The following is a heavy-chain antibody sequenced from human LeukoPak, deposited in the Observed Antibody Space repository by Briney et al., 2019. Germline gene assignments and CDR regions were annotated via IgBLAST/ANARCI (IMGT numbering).Heavy chain of an antibody. J-gene: IGHJ4*02. CDR2: INQDGSER. Sequence: GGSLRLSCAASGFTFDDYGMSWVRQAPGKGLEWVANINQDGSERFYVDFVKGRFTISRDNADNSMYLQMNSLRAEDTAVYYCGRVIAGAIDYWGQRTLVTVSS. CDR1: GFTFDDYG. CDR3: GRVIAGAIDY. D-gene: IGHD6-13*01. V-gene: IGHV3-7*01.